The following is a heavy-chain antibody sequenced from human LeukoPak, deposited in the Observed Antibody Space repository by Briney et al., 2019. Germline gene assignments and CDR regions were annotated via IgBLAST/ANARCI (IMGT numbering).Heavy chain of an antibody. CDR1: GGSFSGYY. D-gene: IGHD2-15*01. CDR3: ARRPKRVVAATPRAFDI. J-gene: IGHJ3*02. CDR2: INHSGST. V-gene: IGHV4-34*01. Sequence: SETLSLTCAVSGGSFSGYYWSWLRQPPGKGLEWIGEINHSGSTNYNPSLKSRVTISVDTSKNQFSLKLSSVTAADTAVYYCARRPKRVVAATPRAFDIWGQGTMVTVSS.